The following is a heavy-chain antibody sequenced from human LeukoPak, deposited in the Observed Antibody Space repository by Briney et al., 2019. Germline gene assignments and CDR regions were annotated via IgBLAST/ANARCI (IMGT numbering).Heavy chain of an antibody. V-gene: IGHV4-31*03. D-gene: IGHD6-13*01. J-gene: IGHJ5*02. CDR1: GVSISSGGYS. Sequence: PSETLSLTCTVSGVSISSGGYSWSWIRQHPGKGLEWIGYIYYSGSTYYNPSLKSRVTISVDTSKNQFSLKLSSVTAADTAVYYCARGVAAAGTSWFDPWGQGTLVTVSS. CDR3: ARGVAAAGTSWFDP. CDR2: IYYSGST.